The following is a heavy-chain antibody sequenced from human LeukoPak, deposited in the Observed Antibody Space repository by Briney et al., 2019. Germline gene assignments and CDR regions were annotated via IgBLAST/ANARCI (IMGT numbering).Heavy chain of an antibody. Sequence: GASVKVSCKASGYIFTSYGISWVRQAPGQGLEWMGWIRTYNGNTNYAQKFQGRVTMTTDTSTSTAYMELRSLRSDDTSVYYCARVIRQQLVFRSFGLFDYCGQGTLVTVSS. CDR3: ARVIRQQLVFRSFGLFDY. V-gene: IGHV1-18*01. CDR1: GYIFTSYG. CDR2: IRTYNGNT. J-gene: IGHJ4*02. D-gene: IGHD6-13*01.